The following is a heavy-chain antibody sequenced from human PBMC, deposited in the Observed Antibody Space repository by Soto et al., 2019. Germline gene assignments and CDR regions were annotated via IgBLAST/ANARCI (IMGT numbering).Heavy chain of an antibody. D-gene: IGHD3-9*01. CDR1: GFSLSSSGVG. CDR2: ISWDDDE. CDR3: AHRHDIRYYGMDV. Sequence: QITLKESGPTLVTPTQTLTLTFTFSGFSLSSSGVGGGWIRQPPGKALAWLALISWDDDERYSPCLKSRLTIAKATSKNQVVLTMNNMDPVDTAPDYCAHRHDIRYYGMDVWGQGTTVTVS. V-gene: IGHV2-5*02. J-gene: IGHJ6*02.